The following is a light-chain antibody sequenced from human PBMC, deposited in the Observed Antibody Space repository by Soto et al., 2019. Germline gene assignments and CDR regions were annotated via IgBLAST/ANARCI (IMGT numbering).Light chain of an antibody. Sequence: DIQMTQSPSSLSASVGDRVTITCRASQSIVTYLNWYLQKPGKASKLLIYAASTLQSGVPSRFSGSGSGTEFTLTISSLQPEDFATYFCQQSYSTPPWTVGQGTKVDIK. J-gene: IGKJ1*01. CDR2: AAS. CDR3: QQSYSTPPWT. V-gene: IGKV1-39*01. CDR1: QSIVTY.